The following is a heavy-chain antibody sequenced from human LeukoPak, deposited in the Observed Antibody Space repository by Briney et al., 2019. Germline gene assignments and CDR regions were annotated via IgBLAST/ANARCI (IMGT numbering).Heavy chain of an antibody. CDR3: ARSRASYYDFWSGYTNGGYYFDY. CDR1: GGSFSGYY. CDR2: INHSGST. V-gene: IGHV4-34*01. D-gene: IGHD3-3*01. J-gene: IGHJ4*02. Sequence: SETLSLTCAVYGGSFSGYYWSWIRQPPGKGLEWIGEINHSGSTNYNPSLKSRVTISVDTSKNQSSLKLSSVTAADTAVYYCARSRASYYDFWSGYTNGGYYFDYWGQGTLVTVSS.